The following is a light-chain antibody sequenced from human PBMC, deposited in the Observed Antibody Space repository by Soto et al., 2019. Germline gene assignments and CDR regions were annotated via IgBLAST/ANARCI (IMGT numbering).Light chain of an antibody. J-gene: IGLJ1*01. Sequence: QSALTQPASVSGSPGQSITISCTGTSSDVGSSNLVSWYQQHPGKAPKVMIYEGSKRPSGVSNRFSGSKSGNTASLTISGLQAEDGADYYCCSFAGSSTYVFGTGTKVTVL. CDR2: EGS. CDR3: CSFAGSSTYV. V-gene: IGLV2-23*01. CDR1: SSDVGSSNL.